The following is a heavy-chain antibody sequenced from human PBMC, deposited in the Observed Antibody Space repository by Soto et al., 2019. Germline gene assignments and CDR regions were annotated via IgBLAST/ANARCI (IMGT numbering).Heavy chain of an antibody. V-gene: IGHV3-48*01. CDR3: ARHPERIAEIGWFDP. D-gene: IGHD6-13*01. CDR2: ISSSSSTI. Sequence: EVQLVESGGGLVQPGASLRLSCAASGFTFSSYSMNWVRQAPGQGLEWVSYISSSSSTIYYADSVKGRFTISRDNAKNSLYLQMNSLRAEDTAVYYCARHPERIAEIGWFDPWGQGTRVTVSS. CDR1: GFTFSSYS. J-gene: IGHJ5*02.